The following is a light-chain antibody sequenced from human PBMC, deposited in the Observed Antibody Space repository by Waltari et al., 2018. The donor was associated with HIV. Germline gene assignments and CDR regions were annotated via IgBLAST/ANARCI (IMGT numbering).Light chain of an antibody. CDR1: SSNIGSNT. J-gene: IGLJ2*01. CDR3: AAWDDSLNGPV. V-gene: IGLV1-44*01. CDR2: SNS. Sequence: QSVLTQPPSASGTPGQRVTISCSGSSSNIGSNTVNWYQQLPGTVPKLLIYSNSQRPSGVPDRFSGSKSGTSASLAISGLQSEDEADYYCAAWDDSLNGPVFGGGTKLTVL.